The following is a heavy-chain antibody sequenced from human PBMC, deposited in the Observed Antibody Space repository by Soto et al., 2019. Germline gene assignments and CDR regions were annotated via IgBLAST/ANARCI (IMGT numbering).Heavy chain of an antibody. J-gene: IGHJ4*02. Sequence: LRLSCAASGFIFNDFHMTWIRQAPGKGLELVAYISSRGDTIYYADSVRGRITISRDNDKDSLFLQMSSLRVEDTAVYYCVRDRRISGINRGLDYWGRGTLVTVSS. CDR2: ISSRGDTI. V-gene: IGHV3-11*01. D-gene: IGHD1-20*01. CDR1: GFIFNDFH. CDR3: VRDRRISGINRGLDY.